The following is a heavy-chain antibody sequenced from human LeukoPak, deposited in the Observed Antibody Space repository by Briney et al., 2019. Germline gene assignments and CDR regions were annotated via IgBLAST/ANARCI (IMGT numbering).Heavy chain of an antibody. J-gene: IGHJ5*02. CDR2: IYHNGYT. CDR3: ARANSLYDFWSGYYKPNWFDP. Sequence: SETLSLTCAVSGGSLSDSYWSWLRQPPGKGLEWIGEIYHNGYTRYNPSLESRVTISVATSKIQFSLELTSVTAADTAVYYCARANSLYDFWSGYYKPNWFDPWGQGTLVTVSS. CDR1: GGSLSDSY. V-gene: IGHV4-34*01. D-gene: IGHD3-3*01.